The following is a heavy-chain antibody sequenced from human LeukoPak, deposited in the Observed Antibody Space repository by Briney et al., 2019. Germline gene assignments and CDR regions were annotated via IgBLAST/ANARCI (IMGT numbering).Heavy chain of an antibody. CDR3: ARDHNYAFDN. Sequence: GGSLRLSCAASGFPFSEYSMSWVRQAPGKGLEWISYIGISSGNTKYVDSVKGRFTVSGDNARNSLYLQMNSLRVEDTAVYYCARDHNYAFDNWGQGTLVTVSS. V-gene: IGHV3-11*06. J-gene: IGHJ4*02. CDR1: GFPFSEYS. CDR2: IGISSGNT. D-gene: IGHD1-1*01.